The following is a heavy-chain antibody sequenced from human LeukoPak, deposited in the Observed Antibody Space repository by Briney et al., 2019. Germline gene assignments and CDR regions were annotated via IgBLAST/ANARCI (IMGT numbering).Heavy chain of an antibody. J-gene: IGHJ4*02. CDR3: ARPVNRLFLF. Sequence: GGSLRLSCVGSGFSLSRDWMTWVRQAPGTGLEWVANIKEDGSEKYYVDSAKGRFTISRDNAKNSLYLQMNNLRAEDTAVYFCARPVNRLFLFWGPGTLVTVSS. V-gene: IGHV3-7*01. D-gene: IGHD2-21*01. CDR1: GFSLSRDW. CDR2: IKEDGSEK.